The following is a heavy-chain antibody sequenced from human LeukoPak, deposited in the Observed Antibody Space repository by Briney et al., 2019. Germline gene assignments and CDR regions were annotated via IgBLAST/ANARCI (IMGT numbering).Heavy chain of an antibody. D-gene: IGHD2-2*01. CDR1: GGSFSGYY. J-gene: IGHJ4*02. CDR3: AREPRDIVVVPAAIGPHYFDY. CDR2: INHSGST. Sequence: PSETLSLTCAVYGGSFSGYYWSWIRQPPGKGLEWIGEINHSGSTNYNPSLKSRVTISVDTSKNQFSLKLSSVTAADTAVYYCAREPRDIVVVPAAIGPHYFDYWGQGTLVTVSS. V-gene: IGHV4-34*01.